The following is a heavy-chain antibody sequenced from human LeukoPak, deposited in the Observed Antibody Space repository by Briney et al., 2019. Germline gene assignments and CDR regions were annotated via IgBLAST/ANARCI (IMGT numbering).Heavy chain of an antibody. V-gene: IGHV3-20*04. D-gene: IGHD6-6*01. CDR3: ARDQDAAARYYYYYYCMDV. CDR2: INWNGGST. CDR1: GFTFDDYG. Sequence: SGGSLRLSCAASGFTFDDYGMSWVRQAPGKGLEWVSGINWNGGSTGYADSVKGRFTISRDNAKNSLYLQMNSLRAEDTALYYCARDQDAAARYYYYYYCMDVWGKGTTVTVSS. J-gene: IGHJ6*03.